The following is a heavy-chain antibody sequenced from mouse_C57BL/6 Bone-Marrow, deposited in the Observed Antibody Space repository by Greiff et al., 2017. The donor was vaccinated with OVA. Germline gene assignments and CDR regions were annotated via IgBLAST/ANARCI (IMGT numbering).Heavy chain of an antibody. CDR2: IYPGDGDT. J-gene: IGHJ2*01. CDR1: GYAFSSSW. CDR3: ARCGLRRGYYVDY. Sequence: VNLVESGPELVKPGASVKISCKASGYAFSSSWMNWVKQRPGKGLEWIGRIYPGDGDTNYNGKFKGKATLTADKSSSTAYMQLSSLTSEDSAVYFCARCGLRRGYYVDYWGQGTTLTVSS. D-gene: IGHD2-2*01. V-gene: IGHV1-82*01.